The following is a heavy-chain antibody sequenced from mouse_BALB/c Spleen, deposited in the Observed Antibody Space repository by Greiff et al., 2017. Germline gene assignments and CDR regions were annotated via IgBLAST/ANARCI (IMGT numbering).Heavy chain of an antibody. J-gene: IGHJ1*01. CDR1: GYTFTDYN. CDR2: IYPYNGGT. Sequence: VQLQQSGPELVKPGASVKISCKASGYTFTDYNMHWVKQSHGKSLEWIGYIYPYNGGTGYNQKFKSKATLTVDNSSSTAYMELRSLTSEDSAVYYCARGGGYDWYFDVWGAGTTVTVSS. CDR3: ARGGGYDWYFDV. D-gene: IGHD2-2*01. V-gene: IGHV1S29*02.